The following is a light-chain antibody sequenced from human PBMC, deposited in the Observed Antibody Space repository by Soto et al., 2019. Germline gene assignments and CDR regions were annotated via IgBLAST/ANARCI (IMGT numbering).Light chain of an antibody. J-gene: IGKJ1*01. Sequence: EIVLTQSPATLSLSPGERPSLSCSASQSVSIYLAWYQQKPGQAPRLLIYDASNRATGIPARFSGSGSGTDFTLTISSLEPEDFAVYYCQQRSNWPPTFGQGTKVDIK. CDR2: DAS. CDR1: QSVSIY. CDR3: QQRSNWPPT. V-gene: IGKV3-11*01.